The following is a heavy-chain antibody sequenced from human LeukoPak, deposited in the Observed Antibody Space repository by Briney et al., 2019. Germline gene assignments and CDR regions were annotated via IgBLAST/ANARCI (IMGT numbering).Heavy chain of an antibody. V-gene: IGHV1-69*05. CDR2: IIPIFGTA. D-gene: IGHD2-21*01. CDR3: ARDGDPRIHWYFDL. J-gene: IGHJ2*01. CDR1: GGTFSSYA. Sequence: GASVKVSCKASGGTFSSYAISWVRQAPGQGLEWMGGIIPIFGTANYAQKFQGRVTITTDESTSTAYMELSSLGAEDTAVYYCARDGDPRIHWYFDLWGRGTLVTVSS.